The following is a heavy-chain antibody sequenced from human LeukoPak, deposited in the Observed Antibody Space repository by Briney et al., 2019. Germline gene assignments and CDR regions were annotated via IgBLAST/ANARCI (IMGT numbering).Heavy chain of an antibody. J-gene: IGHJ6*02. Sequence: GGSLRLSCTASGFTFGGYAMSWVRQAPGKGLEWVSSISGGSEDTYYADSVKGRFTISRDNSKTTLYLQMNSLRAEDMAVYYCARTIAQYSNSWLYFYYGLDVWGQGTTVTVSS. CDR3: ARTIAQYSNSWLYFYYGLDV. CDR2: ISGGSEDT. D-gene: IGHD6-13*01. V-gene: IGHV3-23*01. CDR1: GFTFGGYA.